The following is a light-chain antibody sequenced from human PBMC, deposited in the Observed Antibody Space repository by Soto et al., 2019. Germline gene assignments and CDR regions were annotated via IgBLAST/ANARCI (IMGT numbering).Light chain of an antibody. CDR3: ASGDVSLSGLHV. Sequence: QSALTQPPSASGTPGQKVTIYCSVISSSIGSNYVYWYQQIPGTTPKLLIYSNNQRPSGVPDRFSGSKSGTSASLAISGLRSEDDDDYYCASGDVSLSGLHVFGTGTKVTVL. CDR2: SNN. V-gene: IGLV1-47*02. J-gene: IGLJ1*01. CDR1: SSSIGSNY.